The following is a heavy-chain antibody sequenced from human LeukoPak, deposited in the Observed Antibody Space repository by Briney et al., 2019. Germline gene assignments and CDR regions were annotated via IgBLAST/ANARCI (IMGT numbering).Heavy chain of an antibody. D-gene: IGHD2/OR15-2a*01. CDR1: GFTFTDHC. CDR2: IGPHSTFT. CDR3: VREGEGPLSKDFDY. J-gene: IGHJ4*02. Sequence: ASVKVSCKSSGFTFTDHCIHWVRQGPGQGLEGMGYIGPHSTFTSSPQEFQGRVTMTRDASTSTAYMELTRLTSDDTAVYYCVREGEGPLSKDFDYWGQGTLVTVSS. V-gene: IGHV1-2*02.